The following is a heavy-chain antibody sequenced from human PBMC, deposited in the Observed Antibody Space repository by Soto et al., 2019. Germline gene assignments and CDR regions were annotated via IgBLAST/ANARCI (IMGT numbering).Heavy chain of an antibody. J-gene: IGHJ4*02. CDR1: GGSISSYY. D-gene: IGHD6-6*01. CDR3: ARATPSSSSGAYYFDY. Sequence: TLSLTCTVSGGSISSYYWSWIRQPPGKGLEWIGYIYYSGSTNYNPSLKSRVTISVDTSKNQFSLKLSSVTAADTAVYYCARATPSSSSGAYYFDYWGQGTLVTVSS. CDR2: IYYSGST. V-gene: IGHV4-59*01.